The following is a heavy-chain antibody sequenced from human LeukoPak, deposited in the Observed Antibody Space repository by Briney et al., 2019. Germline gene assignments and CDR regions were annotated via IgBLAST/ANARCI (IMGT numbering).Heavy chain of an antibody. V-gene: IGHV3-30*18. CDR3: AKVASAGDGYYYYGMDV. Sequence: GRSLRLSCAASGFTFSSYGMHWVRQAPGKGLEWVAVISYDGSNKYYADSVKGRFTISRDNSKNTLYLQMYSLRAEDTAVYYCAKVASAGDGYYYYGMDVWGKGTTVTVSS. CDR1: GFTFSSYG. J-gene: IGHJ6*04. CDR2: ISYDGSNK. D-gene: IGHD2-15*01.